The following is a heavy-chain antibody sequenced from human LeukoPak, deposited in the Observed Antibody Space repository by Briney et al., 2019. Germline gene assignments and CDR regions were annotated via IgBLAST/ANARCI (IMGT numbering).Heavy chain of an antibody. J-gene: IGHJ4*02. Sequence: GGSLRLSCTASGFTFGDYAMSWFRQAPGKGLEWIGFIRSKAYGGTTEYAASVKGRFTISRDDSKSVAYLQMNSLKTEDTAVYYCSRDVKYYDSSGPVDYWGQGALVTVSS. CDR1: GFTFGDYA. CDR2: IRSKAYGGTT. V-gene: IGHV3-49*03. CDR3: SRDVKYYDSSGPVDY. D-gene: IGHD3-22*01.